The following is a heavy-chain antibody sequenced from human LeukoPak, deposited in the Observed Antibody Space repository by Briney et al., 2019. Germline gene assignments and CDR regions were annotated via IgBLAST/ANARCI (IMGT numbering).Heavy chain of an antibody. V-gene: IGHV3-15*01. J-gene: IGHJ6*01. D-gene: IGHD3-10*01. CDR1: VFTFTDAW. CDR2: IKSKMDGETT. Sequence: PGGSLSLSCAVSVFTFTDAWMGCGPQAPGGGLEWIGRIKSKMDGETTDYVAPVKGRFHISRDDSKDTVYRQLNSLQIEDSTVYYCTTDALLWQTAVDVWGQGATVTDSS. CDR3: TTDALLWQTAVDV.